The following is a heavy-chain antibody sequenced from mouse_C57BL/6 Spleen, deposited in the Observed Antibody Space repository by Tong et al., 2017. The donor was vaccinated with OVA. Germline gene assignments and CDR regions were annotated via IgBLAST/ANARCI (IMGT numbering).Heavy chain of an antibody. V-gene: IGHV2-6*02. CDR2: ICSGGST. D-gene: IGHD1-1*01. J-gene: IGHJ2*01. Sequence: VQLQESGPGLVAPSQSLSITCTVSGFSLTSYGVHWVRQPPGKGLEWLGEICSGGSTTYYSALKSRLSISKDNSKNQVFIKANSHQTDDTSMYYCASYCGCYGSPYYFDYWGQGTTLTVSS. CDR1: GFSLTSYG. CDR3: ASYCGCYGSPYYFDY.